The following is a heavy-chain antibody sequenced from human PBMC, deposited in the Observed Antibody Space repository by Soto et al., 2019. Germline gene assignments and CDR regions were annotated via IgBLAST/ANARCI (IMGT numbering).Heavy chain of an antibody. Sequence: EVQLVESGGGLLQPGGSLRLSCAASGFSFSTSWMHWVRQAPGKGLVWVSRIKGDGSTTTYADSVKGRFTISRDNAKNTLYLQMNSLGAEDTAVYYCARGLKNYYGVDVWGQGTTVTVSS. CDR3: ARGLKNYYGVDV. D-gene: IGHD2-21*01. J-gene: IGHJ6*02. CDR1: GFSFSTSW. CDR2: IKGDGSTT. V-gene: IGHV3-74*01.